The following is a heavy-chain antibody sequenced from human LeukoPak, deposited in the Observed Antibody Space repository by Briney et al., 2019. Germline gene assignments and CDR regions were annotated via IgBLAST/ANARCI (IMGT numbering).Heavy chain of an antibody. D-gene: IGHD5-12*01. CDR2: INSDGIIT. CDR3: ARVRATFSPHFDN. V-gene: IGHV3-74*01. CDR1: GFTFSSYW. Sequence: GESLRLSCAASGFTFSSYWMHWVRQAPGKGLMWVSRINSDGIITNYADSVKGRFTISRDNAKNTLYLQMNSLRAEDTAVYYCARVRATFSPHFDNWGQGTLVTVSS. J-gene: IGHJ4*02.